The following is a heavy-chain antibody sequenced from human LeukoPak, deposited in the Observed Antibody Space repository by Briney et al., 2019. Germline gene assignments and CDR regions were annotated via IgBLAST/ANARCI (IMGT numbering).Heavy chain of an antibody. D-gene: IGHD2-2*01. V-gene: IGHV3-9*01. Sequence: GRSLRLSCAASGFTFEDHVMHWVRQAPGKGLEWVSGISWSGDRMGYADAVKGRFTISRDNAKNSLFLQMNSLRVEDTALYYCAKDLGGSTTTVWGQGTLVTVSS. CDR1: GFTFEDHV. J-gene: IGHJ4*02. CDR2: ISWSGDRM. CDR3: AKDLGGSTTTV.